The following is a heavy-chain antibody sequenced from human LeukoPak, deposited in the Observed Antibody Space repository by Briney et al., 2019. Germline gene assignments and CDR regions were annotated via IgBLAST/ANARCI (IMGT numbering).Heavy chain of an antibody. CDR2: IRQDGGIK. J-gene: IGHJ4*02. V-gene: IGHV3-7*01. D-gene: IGHD3-10*01. Sequence: GGSLRLSCAASGFSFGSHWMTWVRQAPGKGLEWVANIRQDGGIKYYVDSVKGRFTVSRDNAKNSLYLQMNSLRAGDMAVYFCTRMSGSGRQASYDSWGQGTLVTVSS. CDR1: GFSFGSHW. CDR3: TRMSGSGRQASYDS.